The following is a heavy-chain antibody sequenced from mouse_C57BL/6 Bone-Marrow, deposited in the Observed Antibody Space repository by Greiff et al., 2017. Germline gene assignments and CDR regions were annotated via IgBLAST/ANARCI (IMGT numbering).Heavy chain of an antibody. J-gene: IGHJ3*01. Sequence: QVQLQQPGAELVKPGASVKLSCKASGYTFTSYWMQWVKQRPGQGLEWIGEIDPSDSYTNYNQKFKGKATLTVDTSSSTAYMQLSSLTSEDSAVYYCERSEWFAYWGQGTLVAVSA. CDR1: GYTFTSYW. CDR3: ERSEWFAY. V-gene: IGHV1-50*01. CDR2: IDPSDSYT.